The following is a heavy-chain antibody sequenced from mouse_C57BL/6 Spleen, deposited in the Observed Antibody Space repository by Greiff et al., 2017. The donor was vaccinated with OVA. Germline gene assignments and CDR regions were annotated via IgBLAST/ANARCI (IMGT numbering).Heavy chain of an antibody. J-gene: IGHJ4*01. V-gene: IGHV1-82*01. Sequence: ESGPELVKPGASVKISCKASGYAFSSSWMNWVKQRPGKGLEWIGRIYPGDGDTNYNGKFKGKATLTADKSSSTAYMQLSSLTSEDSAVYFCARDYGSSYRAMDYWGQGTSVTVSS. D-gene: IGHD1-1*01. CDR3: ARDYGSSYRAMDY. CDR1: GYAFSSSW. CDR2: IYPGDGDT.